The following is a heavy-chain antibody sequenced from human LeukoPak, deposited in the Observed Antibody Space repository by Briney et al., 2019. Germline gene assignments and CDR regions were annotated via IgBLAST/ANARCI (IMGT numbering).Heavy chain of an antibody. CDR3: ARGGTMVRGPRGAFDI. D-gene: IGHD3-10*01. CDR1: GGSISSYY. CDR2: IYYSGST. V-gene: IGHV4-59*01. Sequence: PSETLSLTCTVSGGSISSYYWSWIRQPPGKGLEWIGYIYYSGSTNYNPSLKSRVTISVDTSKNQFSLKLSSVTAADTAVYYCARGGTMVRGPRGAFDIWGQGTMVTVSS. J-gene: IGHJ3*02.